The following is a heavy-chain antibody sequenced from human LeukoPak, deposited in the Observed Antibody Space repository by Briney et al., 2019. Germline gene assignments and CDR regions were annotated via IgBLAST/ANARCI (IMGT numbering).Heavy chain of an antibody. CDR3: AREGKYYDILTGYSQARDFDY. J-gene: IGHJ4*02. D-gene: IGHD3-9*01. V-gene: IGHV3-53*01. CDR1: GFTVSSNY. CDR2: IFSGGST. Sequence: QSGGSLGLSCAASGFTVSSNYMSWARQAPGQGLEWVSVIFSGGSTYYADSVKGRFTISRDNSKNTLYLQMNSLRAEDTAVYYCAREGKYYDILTGYSQARDFDYWGQGTLVTVSS.